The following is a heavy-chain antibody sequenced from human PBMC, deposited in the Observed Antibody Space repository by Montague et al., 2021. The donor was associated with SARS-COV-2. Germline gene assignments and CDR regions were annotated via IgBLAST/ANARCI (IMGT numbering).Heavy chain of an antibody. J-gene: IGHJ2*01. CDR1: HFSITSYY. V-gene: IGHV4-59*08. CDR2: IYYNGNT. CDR3: ARLGLLPYYFDV. D-gene: IGHD3/OR15-3a*01. Sequence: SETLSLTCTVSHFSITSYYWSWIRQPPGKGLEWNGNIYYNGNTNYNSSLKSRVTMSADTSKNQFSLRVTSVTAADTAMYYCARLGLLPYYFDVWGRGALVTVSS.